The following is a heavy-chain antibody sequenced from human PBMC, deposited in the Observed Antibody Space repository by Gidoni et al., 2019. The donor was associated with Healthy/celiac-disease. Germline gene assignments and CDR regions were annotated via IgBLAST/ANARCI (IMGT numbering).Heavy chain of an antibody. J-gene: IGHJ4*02. CDR3: ARADLVIAAAVLDY. D-gene: IGHD6-13*01. CDR2: IWYDGSNK. V-gene: IGHV3-33*01. Sequence: QVQLVESGGGVVQPGRSLRLSCAASGFTFSSYGMHWVRQAPGKGLEWVAVIWYDGSNKYYADSVKGRFTISRDNSKNTLYLQMNSLRAEDTAVYYCARADLVIAAAVLDYWGQGTLVTVSS. CDR1: GFTFSSYG.